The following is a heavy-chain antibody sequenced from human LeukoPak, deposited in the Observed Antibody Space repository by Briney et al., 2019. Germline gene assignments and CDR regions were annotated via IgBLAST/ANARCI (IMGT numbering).Heavy chain of an antibody. Sequence: GGSLRLSCAASGFTFSSYAMHWVRQAPGKGLEFVSAISSNGGSTYYAKSVKGRFTVSRDNSKNTLSLQMGSLRAEDMAVYYCARGSPSSGYAGTLGYWGQGTLVTVSS. CDR2: ISSNGGST. D-gene: IGHD3-22*01. V-gene: IGHV3-64*01. CDR3: ARGSPSSGYAGTLGY. CDR1: GFTFSSYA. J-gene: IGHJ4*02.